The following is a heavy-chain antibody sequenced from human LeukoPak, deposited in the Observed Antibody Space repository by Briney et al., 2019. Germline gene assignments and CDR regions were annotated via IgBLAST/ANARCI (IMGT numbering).Heavy chain of an antibody. CDR1: GFTFDDYA. CDR3: AKGGWYDILTGYYKHDAFDI. Sequence: GRSLRLSCAASGFTFDDYAMHWVRQAPGKGLEWVSGISWNSGSIGYADSVKGRFTISRDNAKNSLYLQMNSLRAEDTALYCCAKGGWYDILTGYYKHDAFDIWGQGTMVTVSS. D-gene: IGHD3-9*01. V-gene: IGHV3-9*01. J-gene: IGHJ3*02. CDR2: ISWNSGSI.